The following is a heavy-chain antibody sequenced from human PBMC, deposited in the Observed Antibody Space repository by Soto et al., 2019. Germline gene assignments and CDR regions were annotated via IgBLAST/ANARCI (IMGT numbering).Heavy chain of an antibody. J-gene: IGHJ4*02. CDR1: GFTFSSYG. D-gene: IGHD3-22*01. CDR2: IWYDGSNK. Sequence: VQLVESGGGLVKPGGSLRLSCAASGFTFSSYGMHWVRQAPGKGLEWVAVIWYDGSNKYYADSVKGRFTISRDNSKNTLYLQMNSLRAEDTAVYYCARDSQRLNFYYDSSGYFDYWGQGTLVTVSS. V-gene: IGHV3-33*08. CDR3: ARDSQRLNFYYDSSGYFDY.